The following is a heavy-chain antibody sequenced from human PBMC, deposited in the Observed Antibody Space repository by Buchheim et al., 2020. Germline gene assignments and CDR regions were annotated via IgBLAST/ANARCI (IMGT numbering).Heavy chain of an antibody. D-gene: IGHD4-17*01. Sequence: EVQLVESGGGLVQPGGSLRLSCAASGFTFSSYSMNWVRQAPGKGLEWVSYISSSSTIYYADSVKGRFTISRDNAKNSMYLHMNSLRAEDTAVYYCARDYGDYYYYYGMDVWGQGTT. J-gene: IGHJ6*02. CDR1: GFTFSSYS. V-gene: IGHV3-48*01. CDR3: ARDYGDYYYYYGMDV. CDR2: ISSSSTI.